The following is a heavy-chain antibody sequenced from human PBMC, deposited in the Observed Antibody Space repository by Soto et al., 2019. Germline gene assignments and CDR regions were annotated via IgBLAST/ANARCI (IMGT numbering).Heavy chain of an antibody. CDR1: GFTFGDYA. CDR3: TRDVTYYYDSSGYYYVIDGMDV. J-gene: IGHJ6*02. V-gene: IGHV3-49*03. Sequence: PGGSLRLSCTASGFTFGDYAMSWFRQAPGKGLEWVGFIRSKAYGGTTEYAASVKGRFTISRDDSKNIAYLQMNSLKTEDTAMYYCTRDVTYYYDSSGYYYVIDGMDVWGQGTTVTVS. CDR2: IRSKAYGGTT. D-gene: IGHD3-22*01.